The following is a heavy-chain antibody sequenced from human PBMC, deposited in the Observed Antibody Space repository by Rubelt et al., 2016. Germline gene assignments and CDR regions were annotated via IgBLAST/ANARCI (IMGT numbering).Heavy chain of an antibody. CDR3: GRDMNV. CDR1: GFTFSTYW. V-gene: IGHV3-7*04. CDR2: IKQDGGEK. J-gene: IGHJ6*02. Sequence: EVQLVESGGGLVQPGGSLRLSCAASGFTFSTYWMSWVRQAPGKGLEWVANIKQDGGEKNYVDSVKGRFTSSRDNAKNSLYLQMSSLRAEDTAVYYCGRDMNVWGQGTTVTVSS.